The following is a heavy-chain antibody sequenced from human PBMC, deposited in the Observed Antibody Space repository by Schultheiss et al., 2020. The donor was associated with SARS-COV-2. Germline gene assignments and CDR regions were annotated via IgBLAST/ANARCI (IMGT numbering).Heavy chain of an antibody. V-gene: IGHV3-23*01. CDR2: ISGSGGST. Sequence: GGSLRLSCAASGFTFSNYEMNWVRQAPGKGLEWVSGISGSGGSTYYADSVKGRFTISRDNTKNTLYLQMNSLRAEDTAVYYCAKCQDLVVVLSGILPLFNYWGQGTLVTVSS. CDR3: AKCQDLVVVLSGILPLFNY. J-gene: IGHJ4*02. CDR1: GFTFSNYE. D-gene: IGHD2-2*01.